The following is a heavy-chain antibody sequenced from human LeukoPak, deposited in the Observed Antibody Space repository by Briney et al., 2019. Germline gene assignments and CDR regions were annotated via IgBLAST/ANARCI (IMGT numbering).Heavy chain of an antibody. CDR2: IYHSGST. V-gene: IGHV4-38-2*02. CDR1: GGSISSGYY. Sequence: SETLSLTCTVSGGSISSGYYWGWIRQPPGKGLEWIGSIYHSGSTYYNPSLKSRVTISVDTSKNQFSLKLSSVTAADTAVYYCDFYDSSGHDAFDIWGQGTTVTVSS. J-gene: IGHJ3*02. CDR3: DFYDSSGHDAFDI. D-gene: IGHD3-22*01.